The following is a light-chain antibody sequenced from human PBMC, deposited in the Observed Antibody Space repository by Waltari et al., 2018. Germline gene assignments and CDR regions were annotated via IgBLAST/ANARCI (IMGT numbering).Light chain of an antibody. J-gene: IGLJ2*01. V-gene: IGLV2-14*01. CDR3: NSFTNSITWV. Sequence: QAALTQSPSVSGSPGQSVTISCTGTSSDIGDYNRVSWYQQHPGKAPKLIIYEVTKRPSGVSDRFSGSKSDNTASLTISGLQAEDEADYYCNSFTNSITWVFGGGTRLTVL. CDR1: SSDIGDYNR. CDR2: EVT.